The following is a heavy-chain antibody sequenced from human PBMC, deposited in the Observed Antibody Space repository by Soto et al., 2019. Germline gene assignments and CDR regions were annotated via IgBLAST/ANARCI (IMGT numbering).Heavy chain of an antibody. CDR2: ITSKLDGETI. V-gene: IGHV3-15*07. Sequence: EGQLVESGGGLVKPGGSLRLSCAASGFTFSNVWMNWVRQAPGQGLEWVGRITSKLDGETIDYAAPVKGRFTISRDDSKNMLYLQMNSLKTEDTGVYYCTPLALKYNSDWYEFSDWGQGTLVTVCS. CDR3: TPLALKYNSDWYEFSD. D-gene: IGHD6-19*01. CDR1: GFTFSNVW. J-gene: IGHJ4*02.